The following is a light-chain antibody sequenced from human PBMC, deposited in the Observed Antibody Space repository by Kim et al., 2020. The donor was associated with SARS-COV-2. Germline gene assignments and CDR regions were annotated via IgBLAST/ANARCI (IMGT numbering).Light chain of an antibody. CDR1: SSDVGSHNL. CDR3: CSYAGSNIVV. CDR2: EVT. V-gene: IGLV2-23*02. J-gene: IGLJ2*01. Sequence: GQSITISCTGTSSDVGSHNLVSWYQQYPGKAPTLMLYEVTERPSGVSDRFSGSKSGNTASLTISSLHTEDEADYYCCSYAGSNIVVFGGGTQLTVL.